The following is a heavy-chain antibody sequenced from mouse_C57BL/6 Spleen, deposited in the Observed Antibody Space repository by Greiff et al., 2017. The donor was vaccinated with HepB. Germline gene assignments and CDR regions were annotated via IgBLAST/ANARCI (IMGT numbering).Heavy chain of an antibody. Sequence: EVKLQESGPELVKPGASVKISCKASGYSFTDYNMNWVKQSNGKSLEWIGVINPNYGTTSYNQKFKGKATLTVDQSSSTAYMQLNSLTSEDSAVYYCARKEETDSSGYEDYAMDYWGQGTSVTVSS. V-gene: IGHV1-39*01. J-gene: IGHJ4*01. CDR3: ARKEETDSSGYEDYAMDY. CDR2: INPNYGTT. D-gene: IGHD3-2*02. CDR1: GYSFTDYN.